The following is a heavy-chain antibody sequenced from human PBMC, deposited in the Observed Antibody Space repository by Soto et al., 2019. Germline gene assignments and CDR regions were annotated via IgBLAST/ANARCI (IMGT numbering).Heavy chain of an antibody. J-gene: IGHJ6*02. CDR1: GGSISSYC. D-gene: IGHD3-16*01. CDR2: IYYSGST. CDR3: ARDRYDEYYYYYGMDV. Sequence: PSETLSLTCTVSGGSISSYCWSWIRQPPGKGLEWIGYIYYSGSTNYNPSLKSRVTISVDTSKNQFSLKLSSVTAADTAVYYCARDRYDEYYYYYGMDVWGQGTTVTVSS. V-gene: IGHV4-59*01.